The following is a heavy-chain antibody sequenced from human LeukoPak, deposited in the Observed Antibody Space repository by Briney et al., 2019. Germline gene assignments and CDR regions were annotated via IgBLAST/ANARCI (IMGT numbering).Heavy chain of an antibody. Sequence: PGGSLRLSCAASGFTFSSYSMNWVRQAPGKGLEWVSSISSSSSYIYYADSVKGRFTISRDNAKNSLYPQMNSLRAEDTAVYYCAREDSYYYGSGSYPFDYWGQGTLVTVSS. V-gene: IGHV3-21*01. CDR2: ISSSSSYI. D-gene: IGHD3-10*01. CDR1: GFTFSSYS. J-gene: IGHJ4*02. CDR3: AREDSYYYGSGSYPFDY.